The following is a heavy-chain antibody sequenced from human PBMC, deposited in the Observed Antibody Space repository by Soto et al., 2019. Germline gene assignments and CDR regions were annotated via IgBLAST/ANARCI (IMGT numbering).Heavy chain of an antibody. CDR2: IYHSGST. V-gene: IGHV4-30-2*01. Sequence: QLQLQESGSGLVKPSQTLSLTCAVSGGSISSGGYSWSWIRQPPGRGLEWIGYIYHSGSTYYNPSLKSRVTISVDRSKNQFSLKLSSVTAADTAVYYCASSRYCSSTSCYWSLDHWGQGTLVTVSS. CDR3: ASSRYCSSTSCYWSLDH. CDR1: GGSISSGGYS. J-gene: IGHJ4*02. D-gene: IGHD2-2*01.